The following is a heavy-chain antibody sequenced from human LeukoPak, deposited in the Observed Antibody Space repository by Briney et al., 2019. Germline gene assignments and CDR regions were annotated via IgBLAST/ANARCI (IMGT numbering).Heavy chain of an antibody. D-gene: IGHD6-13*01. J-gene: IGHJ4*02. CDR2: IRVSGST. CDR1: GFTFSSYA. Sequence: PGGSLRLSCTTSGFTFSSYALSWVRQAPGKGLEWVSGIRVSGSTYYPDSVTGRFTISRDNSENTLYLQMNSLRAEDTALYYCVRGQATAWGLDYWGQGTLVTVSS. V-gene: IGHV3-23*01. CDR3: VRGQATAWGLDY.